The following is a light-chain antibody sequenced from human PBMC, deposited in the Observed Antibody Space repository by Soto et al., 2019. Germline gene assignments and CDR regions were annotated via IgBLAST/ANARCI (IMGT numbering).Light chain of an antibody. CDR2: AVS. J-gene: IGKJ1*01. CDR3: QQHNSYPWT. Sequence: DIQMTQSPATLSGSLGDRVTITCRAIQPISSWLAWYQQKPVKAPKRLIFAVSNVESAVPSRFRGSGSGTEFTLTITILQDEDFANYYCQQHNSYPWTFGQGTKVDIK. CDR1: QPISSW. V-gene: IGKV1-5*01.